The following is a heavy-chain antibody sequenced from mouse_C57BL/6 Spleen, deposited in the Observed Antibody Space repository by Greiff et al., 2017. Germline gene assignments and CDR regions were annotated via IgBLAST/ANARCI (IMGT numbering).Heavy chain of an antibody. Sequence: VKLMESGAELVRPGASVKLSCKASGYTFTDYYINWVKQRPGQGLEWIARIYPGSGNTYYNEKLKGKATLTAEKSSRTAYMQLSSLTSEDSAVYFCARSGGSKVYFDYWGQGTTLTVSS. V-gene: IGHV1-76*01. J-gene: IGHJ2*01. CDR2: IYPGSGNT. D-gene: IGHD1-1*01. CDR1: GYTFTDYY. CDR3: ARSGGSKVYFDY.